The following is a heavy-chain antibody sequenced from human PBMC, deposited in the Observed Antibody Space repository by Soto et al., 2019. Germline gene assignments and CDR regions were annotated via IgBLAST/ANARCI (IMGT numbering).Heavy chain of an antibody. CDR2: IYYSGST. CDR3: ARDRCSGGSCYLERGYYYGMDV. V-gene: IGHV4-31*03. J-gene: IGHJ6*02. CDR1: GGSISSGGYY. D-gene: IGHD2-15*01. Sequence: SETLSLTCTVSGGSISSGGYYWSWIRQHPGKGLEWIGYIYYSGSTYYNPSLKSRVTISVDTSKNQFSLKLSSVTAADTAVYYCARDRCSGGSCYLERGYYYGMDVWGQGITVTVSS.